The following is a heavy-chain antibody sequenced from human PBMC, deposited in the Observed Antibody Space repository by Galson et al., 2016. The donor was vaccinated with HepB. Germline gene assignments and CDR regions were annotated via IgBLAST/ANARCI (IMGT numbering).Heavy chain of an antibody. CDR3: ARSYGGYAFDI. J-gene: IGHJ3*02. V-gene: IGHV4-61*05. CDR1: GGSISSSSYY. CDR2: IYFSGTT. D-gene: IGHD4-23*01. Sequence: TLSLTCTVSGGSISSSSYYWGWIRQPPGKGLEWIAYIYFSGTTNYNPSLKSRVTISLDTSKGQFSLKVTSVTAADSAVYYCARSYGGYAFDIWGQGTMVTVSS.